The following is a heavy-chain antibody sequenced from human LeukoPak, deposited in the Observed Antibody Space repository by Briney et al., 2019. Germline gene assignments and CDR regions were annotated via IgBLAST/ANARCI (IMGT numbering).Heavy chain of an antibody. D-gene: IGHD3-22*01. CDR1: GFTFSSYS. V-gene: IGHV3-21*01. Sequence: GGSLRLSCAASGFTFSSYSMNWVRQAPGKGLEWVSSISSSSSYIYYADSVKGRFTISRDNAENSLYLQMNSLRAEDMAVYYCARDIRSYYDSSGYYHWGQGTLVTVSS. J-gene: IGHJ5*02. CDR3: ARDIRSYYDSSGYYH. CDR2: ISSSSSYI.